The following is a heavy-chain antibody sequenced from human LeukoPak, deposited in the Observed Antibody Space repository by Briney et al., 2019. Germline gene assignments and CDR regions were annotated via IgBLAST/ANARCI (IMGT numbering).Heavy chain of an antibody. CDR3: ARDNYCSSTSCYNFDY. CDR1: GFTFSTYG. J-gene: IGHJ4*02. D-gene: IGHD2-2*02. CDR2: ISGNGGTT. V-gene: IGHV3-23*01. Sequence: SGGSLRLSCAASGFTFSTYGMSWVRQAPGKGLEWVSAISGNGGTTYYADSVKGRFTISRDNSKSTLYLQMSSLRAEDTAVYYCARDNYCSSTSCYNFDYWGQGTLVTVSS.